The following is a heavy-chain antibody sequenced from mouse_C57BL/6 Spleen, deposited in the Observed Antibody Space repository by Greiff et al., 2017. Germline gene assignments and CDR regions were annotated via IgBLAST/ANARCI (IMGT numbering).Heavy chain of an antibody. J-gene: IGHJ4*01. V-gene: IGHV1-55*01. CDR1: GYTFTSYW. D-gene: IGHD2-4*01. CDR3: ARRKGYDYDGGYAMDY. Sequence: VQLQQPGAELVKPGASVKMSCKASGYTFTSYWITWVKQRPGQGLEWIGDIYPGSGSTNYNEKFKSKATLTVDTSSSTAYMQLSSLTSEDSAVYYCARRKGYDYDGGYAMDYWGQGTSVTVSS. CDR2: IYPGSGST.